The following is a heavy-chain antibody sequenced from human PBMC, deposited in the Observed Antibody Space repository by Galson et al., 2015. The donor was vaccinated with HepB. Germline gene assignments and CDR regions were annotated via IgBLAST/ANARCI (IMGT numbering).Heavy chain of an antibody. CDR3: AKATPFDY. CDR2: ISSSGGNS. V-gene: IGHV3-23*01. J-gene: IGHJ4*02. CDR1: GFTFMSYA. Sequence: SLRLSCAASGFTFMSYAMSWVRQAPGKGLEWVSLISSSGGNSHYADSVRGRFAISRDNSKNTLYLQMNSLRVEDTAVYYCAKATPFDYWGQGTLVTVSS.